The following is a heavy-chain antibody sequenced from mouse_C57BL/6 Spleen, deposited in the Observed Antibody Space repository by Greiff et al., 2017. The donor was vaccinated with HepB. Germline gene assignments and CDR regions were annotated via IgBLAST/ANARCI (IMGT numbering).Heavy chain of an antibody. CDR2: IDPNSGGT. V-gene: IGHV1-72*01. Sequence: QVQLQQPGAELVKPGASVKLSCKASGYTFTSYWMHWVKQRPGRGLEWIGRIDPNSGGTNYNEKFKSKATLTVDKPSSTAYMQLSSLTSGDSAGYYCARGNPSKYAESCYFEYWGQGTTLTVSS. D-gene: IGHD2-5*01. CDR1: GYTFTSYW. J-gene: IGHJ2*01. CDR3: ARGNPSKYAESCYFEY.